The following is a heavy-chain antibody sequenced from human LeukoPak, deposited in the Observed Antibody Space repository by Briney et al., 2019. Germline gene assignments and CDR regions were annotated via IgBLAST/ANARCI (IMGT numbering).Heavy chain of an antibody. CDR3: ARGDIVPDY. V-gene: IGHV4-39*01. J-gene: IGHJ4*02. D-gene: IGHD2-15*01. Sequence: GLECIGSIYYSGSTSYNPSLKSRVTISVDTSKNQFSLKLSSVTAADTAVYYCARGDIVPDYWGQGTLVTVSS. CDR2: IYYSGST.